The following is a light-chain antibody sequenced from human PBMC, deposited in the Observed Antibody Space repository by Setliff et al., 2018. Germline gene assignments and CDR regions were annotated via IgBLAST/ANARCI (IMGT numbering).Light chain of an antibody. Sequence: QSALTQPRSVSGSPGQSVTTSCTGTSSDVGGYNYVSWYQQHPGKAPKLMIYDVSKRPSGVPDRFSGSKSGNTASLTISGLQAEDEADYYCCSYAGSYTSLYVFGTGTKGTVL. V-gene: IGLV2-11*01. CDR2: DVS. CDR1: SSDVGGYNY. J-gene: IGLJ1*01. CDR3: CSYAGSYTSLYV.